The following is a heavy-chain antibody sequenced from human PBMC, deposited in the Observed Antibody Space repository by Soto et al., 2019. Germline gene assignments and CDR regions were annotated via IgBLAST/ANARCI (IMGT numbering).Heavy chain of an antibody. CDR2: IFSNGRT. D-gene: IGHD3-10*01. Sequence: SETLSLTCTVSGGSINNNYWSWIRQPPGRGLKWIGYIFSNGRTNYNPSLETRVAISVDTSKNQLSLKLRSVTAADTAVYYCARGGDNSPWYYSLWGQGTLVTVSS. CDR1: GGSINNNY. CDR3: ARGGDNSPWYYSL. V-gene: IGHV4-59*01. J-gene: IGHJ4*02.